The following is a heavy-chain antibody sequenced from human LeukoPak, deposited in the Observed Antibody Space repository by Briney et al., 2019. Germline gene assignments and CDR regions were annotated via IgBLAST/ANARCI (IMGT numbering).Heavy chain of an antibody. V-gene: IGHV3-53*01. Sequence: QPGGSLRLSCAASGFIVSDNYMIWVRQAPGKGLEWVSVIYTGGQSYYADSVKGRFIISVDISKNTLFLQMSSLRAEDTAMYYCARVYESGFDYWGQGAQVTVSS. D-gene: IGHD3-22*01. CDR2: IYTGGQS. CDR3: ARVYESGFDY. CDR1: GFIVSDNY. J-gene: IGHJ4*02.